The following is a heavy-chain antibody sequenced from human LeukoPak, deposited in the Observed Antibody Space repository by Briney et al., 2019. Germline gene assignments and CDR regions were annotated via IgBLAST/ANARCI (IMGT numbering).Heavy chain of an antibody. J-gene: IGHJ4*02. Sequence: GGSLRLACAASGFTFSNAWMSWVRQAPGKGLEWVGRIKSKTDGGTTDYAAPVKGRFTISRDDSKNTLYLQMNSLKTEDTAVYYCTTAKYYDSSGYYYFDYWGQGTLVTVSS. D-gene: IGHD3-22*01. CDR2: IKSKTDGGTT. CDR3: TTAKYYDSSGYYYFDY. V-gene: IGHV3-15*01. CDR1: GFTFSNAW.